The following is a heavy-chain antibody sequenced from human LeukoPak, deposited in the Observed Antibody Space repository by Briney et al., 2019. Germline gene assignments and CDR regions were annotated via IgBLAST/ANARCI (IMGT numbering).Heavy chain of an antibody. D-gene: IGHD4-23*01. CDR1: GFTFSSYE. V-gene: IGHV3-48*03. CDR2: ISSSGSTI. J-gene: IGHJ4*02. CDR3: ARVDPDYGGNSGIDY. Sequence: PGGSLRLSCAASGFTFSSYEMNWVRQAPGKGLEWVSYISSSGSTIYYADSVKGRFTISRDNAKNSLYLQMNSLGAEDTAVYYCARVDPDYGGNSGIDYWGQGTLVTVSS.